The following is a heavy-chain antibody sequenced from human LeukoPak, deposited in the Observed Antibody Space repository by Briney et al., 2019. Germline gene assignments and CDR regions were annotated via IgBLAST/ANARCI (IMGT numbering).Heavy chain of an antibody. D-gene: IGHD5-12*01. CDR1: GGSISSGNFY. J-gene: IGHJ6*02. V-gene: IGHV4-30-4*01. CDR2: IFYLGST. Sequence: PSETLSLTCTVSGGSISSGNFYWSRIRQPPGKGLEWIGYIFYLGSTYYNLSLKSRVTMSVDTSKNQFSLKLRSVTAADTAVYYCARDRLATRNGIHYYGMDVWGQGTTVTVSS. CDR3: ARDRLATRNGIHYYGMDV.